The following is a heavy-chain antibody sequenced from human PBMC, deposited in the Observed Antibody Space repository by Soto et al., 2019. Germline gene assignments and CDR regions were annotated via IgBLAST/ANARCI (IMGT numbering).Heavy chain of an antibody. V-gene: IGHV3-23*01. J-gene: IGHJ4*02. CDR3: GKGKGSTISSIGN. D-gene: IGHD1-1*01. CDR1: GFTFNNYV. Sequence: GGSLRLSCAASGFTFNNYVMSWGRQGPGKGLEWVATIGASDGSTFYADSVKGRFTISRDNSKNTVFLQINGLRAEDTAAYYCGKGKGSTISSIGNWGQGTLVTVSS. CDR2: IGASDGST.